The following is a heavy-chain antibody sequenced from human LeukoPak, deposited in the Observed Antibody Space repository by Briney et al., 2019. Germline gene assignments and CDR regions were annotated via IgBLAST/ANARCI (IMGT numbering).Heavy chain of an antibody. CDR2: MKGDGSEK. CDR3: ARPLYTAAYDL. V-gene: IGHV3-7*01. CDR1: GFTFSTYW. J-gene: IGHJ3*01. D-gene: IGHD3-16*01. Sequence: GGSLRLSCAASGFTFSTYWMTWVRQAPGKGLEWVANMKGDGSEKHYVDSVEGRFTISRDNAKNSLYLQMNSLRAEDTAVYYCARPLYTAAYDLWGQGTVVTVSS.